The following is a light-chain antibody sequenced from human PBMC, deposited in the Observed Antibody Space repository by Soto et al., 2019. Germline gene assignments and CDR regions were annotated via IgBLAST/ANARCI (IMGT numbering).Light chain of an antibody. CDR2: VAS. CDR1: QNVNSN. J-gene: IGKJ1*01. CDR3: QQYNNWPSWT. Sequence: EILMTQSPATLSVSPGERATLSCRASQNVNSNLAWYQQKPGQAPRLLIYVASTRATGIPARFSGSGSGTEFTLTISSLQSEDSAVYYCQQYNNWPSWTFGQGTKVDIK. V-gene: IGKV3-15*01.